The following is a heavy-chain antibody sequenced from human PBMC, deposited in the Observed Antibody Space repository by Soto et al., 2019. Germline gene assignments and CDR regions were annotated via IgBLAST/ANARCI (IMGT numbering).Heavy chain of an antibody. J-gene: IGHJ5*02. CDR3: ARDVDRTSHLNWFDP. V-gene: IGHV3-33*01. CDR2: IWYDGTTK. D-gene: IGHD5-12*01. CDR1: GFSLSGYG. Sequence: QVQLVESGGGVVQPGRSLRLSCEVGGFSLSGYGMHWVRQAPGKGQEWVAVIWYDGTTKNYADSVKGRFTISRDSSKNTVYLQMDSLKVEDTAVYYCARDVDRTSHLNWFDPWGQGVMVTVSS.